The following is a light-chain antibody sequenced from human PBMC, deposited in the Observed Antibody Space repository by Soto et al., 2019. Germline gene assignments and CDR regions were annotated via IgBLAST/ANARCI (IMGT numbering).Light chain of an antibody. CDR2: EVT. Sequence: HSALTQPASVSGSLGQSITISCTGTSSDVGGYNYVSWYQQHPGKDPKVVIFEVTKRPSGVSSRFSGSKSGNTASLTVSGLQAEDEGDYYCSSYTSSRTVLFGGGTKVTVL. CDR3: SSYTSSRTVL. CDR1: SSDVGGYNY. J-gene: IGLJ2*01. V-gene: IGLV2-14*01.